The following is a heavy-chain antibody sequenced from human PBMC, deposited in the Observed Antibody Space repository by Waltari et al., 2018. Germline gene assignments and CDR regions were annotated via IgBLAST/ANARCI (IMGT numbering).Heavy chain of an antibody. D-gene: IGHD1-26*01. CDR3: ARLFRSHGDAFDI. Sequence: QVQLQESGPGLVKPSETLSLTCTVSGGSISSHYWSWIRQPPGKGLEWIGYIYYSGSTNYNPSLKRRVTISVDTSKNQFSLKLSSVTAADTAVYYCARLFRSHGDAFDIWGQGTMVTVSS. J-gene: IGHJ3*02. V-gene: IGHV4-59*11. CDR1: GGSISSHY. CDR2: IYYSGST.